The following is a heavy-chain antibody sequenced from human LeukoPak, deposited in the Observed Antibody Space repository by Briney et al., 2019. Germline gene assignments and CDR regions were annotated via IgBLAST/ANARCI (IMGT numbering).Heavy chain of an antibody. V-gene: IGHV4-30-4*08. CDR1: GGSISSGDYY. Sequence: SETLSLTCTVSGGSISSGDYYWSWIRQPPGEGLEWIGYIYYSGSTYYNPSLKSRVTISVDTSKHQFSLKLSSVTAADTAVYYCASSNYYYGSGSYPTIDYWGQGTLVTVSS. J-gene: IGHJ4*02. CDR3: ASSNYYYGSGSYPTIDY. D-gene: IGHD3-10*01. CDR2: IYYSGST.